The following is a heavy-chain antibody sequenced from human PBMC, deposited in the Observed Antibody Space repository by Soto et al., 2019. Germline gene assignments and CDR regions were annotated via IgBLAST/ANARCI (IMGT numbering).Heavy chain of an antibody. CDR3: ATEYYDSRGYYYIDS. J-gene: IGHJ4*02. D-gene: IGHD3-22*01. V-gene: IGHV4-31*03. CDR2: IYHSGTT. CDR1: GGSISRGRYY. Sequence: SETLSLTCTVSGGSISRGRYYSSWIRQLPGKGLEWIGHIYHSGTTYHNPSLKSRVTISVDTSKNHISLKLTSVSAADTAVYYCATEYYDSRGYYYIDSWGQGTLVTVSS.